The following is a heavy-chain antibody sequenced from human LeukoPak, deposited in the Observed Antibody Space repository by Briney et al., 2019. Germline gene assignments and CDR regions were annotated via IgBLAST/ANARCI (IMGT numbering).Heavy chain of an antibody. CDR2: INWDGGIT. CDR1: GFTFDDYS. V-gene: IGHV3-43*01. J-gene: IGHJ4*02. Sequence: GGSLRLSCAASGFTFDDYSMHWVRQVPGKSLEWLSLINWDGGITNYADSVVGRFTISRDNSKNSLYLQMNSLGPEDTALYYRVKDPGFGDHWYFDSWGQGTLVTVSS. D-gene: IGHD2-21*02. CDR3: VKDPGFGDHWYFDS.